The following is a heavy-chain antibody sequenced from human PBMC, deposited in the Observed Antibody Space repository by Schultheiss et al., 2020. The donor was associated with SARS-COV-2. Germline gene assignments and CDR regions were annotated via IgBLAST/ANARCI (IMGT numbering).Heavy chain of an antibody. V-gene: IGHV3-23*01. CDR3: AKGGYCSGGSCLIALGDFDY. CDR1: GFTFSSYA. Sequence: GESLKISCAASGFTFSSYAMSWVRQAPGKGLEWVSAISGSGGSTYYADSVKGRFTIARDNSKNTLYLQMNSLRAEDTAVYYCAKGGYCSGGSCLIALGDFDYLGQGTLVTVSS. CDR2: ISGSGGST. J-gene: IGHJ4*02. D-gene: IGHD2-15*01.